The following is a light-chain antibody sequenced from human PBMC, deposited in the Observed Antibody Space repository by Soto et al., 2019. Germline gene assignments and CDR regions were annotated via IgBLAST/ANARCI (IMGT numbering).Light chain of an antibody. CDR2: DTS. V-gene: IGKV3-20*01. CDR3: QQCGSSPS. J-gene: IGKJ1*01. Sequence: EIVLTQSPGTLSLSPGERATLSCRASQSVSSSYLAWYQQKPGQAPRLLIYDTSSRATGIPDMFSGSGSGTAVDIATSRLEPEHLAVYYCQQCGSSPSFGQGTKVELK. CDR1: QSVSSSY.